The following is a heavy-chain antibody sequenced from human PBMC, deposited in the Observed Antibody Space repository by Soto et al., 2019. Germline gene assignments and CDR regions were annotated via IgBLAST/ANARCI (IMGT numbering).Heavy chain of an antibody. CDR1: GFTFSTYW. Sequence: EVQLVESGGGLVQPGGSLRLSCAASGFTFSTYWMHWVRQAPGKGLVWVSRINSDGSSTNYADSVKGRFTISRDNAKNTLYLQMNSLRGEDTAVYYCARSSGYDVTAWGQGTLFTVSS. J-gene: IGHJ5*02. V-gene: IGHV3-74*01. D-gene: IGHD5-12*01. CDR2: INSDGSST. CDR3: ARSSGYDVTA.